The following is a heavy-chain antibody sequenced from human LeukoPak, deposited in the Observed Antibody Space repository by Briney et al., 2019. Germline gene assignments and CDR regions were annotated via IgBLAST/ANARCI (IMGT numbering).Heavy chain of an antibody. Sequence: ASVKVSCKASGYTFTSYGISWVRQAPGQGLEWMGWINPNSGGTNYAQKFQGRVTTTRDTSISTAYMELSRLRSDDTAVYYCARDSGSLLASDYWGQGTLVTVSS. J-gene: IGHJ4*02. V-gene: IGHV1-2*02. CDR3: ARDSGSLLASDY. D-gene: IGHD1-26*01. CDR2: INPNSGGT. CDR1: GYTFTSYG.